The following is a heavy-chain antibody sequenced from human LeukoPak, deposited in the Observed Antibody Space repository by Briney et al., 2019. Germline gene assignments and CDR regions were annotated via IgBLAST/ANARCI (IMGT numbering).Heavy chain of an antibody. CDR1: SDSFSLYY. D-gene: IGHD3-22*01. CDR3: ARVIGVNDKYFDP. Sequence: SETLSLTCNVSSDSFSLYYWSWIRQPAGKGLEWIGRLHPNGGVNYNPSLRSRVTLSGDTSKKQVFLRLTAVTAADTAVYCCARVIGVNDKYFDPWGQGIPVTVTS. CDR2: LHPNGGV. V-gene: IGHV4-4*07. J-gene: IGHJ5*02.